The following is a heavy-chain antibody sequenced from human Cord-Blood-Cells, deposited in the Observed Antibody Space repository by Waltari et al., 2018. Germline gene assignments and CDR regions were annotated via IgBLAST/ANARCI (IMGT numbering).Heavy chain of an antibody. J-gene: IGHJ4*02. V-gene: IGHV3-30*04. CDR3: ARAGGLVYFDY. CDR1: GFTFSSYA. Sequence: QVQLVESGGGVVQPGRSLRLSCAASGFTFSSYAMHWVRQAPGKGLEWVAVIANDESNKYYADSVKGRFTISRDNSKNTLYLQMNSLRAEDTAVYYCARAGGLVYFDYWGQGTLVTVSS. D-gene: IGHD2-8*02. CDR2: IANDESNK.